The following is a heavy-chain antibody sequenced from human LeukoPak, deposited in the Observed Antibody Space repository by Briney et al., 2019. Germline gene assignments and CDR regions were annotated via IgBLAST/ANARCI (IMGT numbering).Heavy chain of an antibody. D-gene: IGHD3-16*02. J-gene: IGHJ4*02. CDR1: GGFISSSY. CDR2: IYYSGST. V-gene: IGHV4-59*08. CDR3: ARQTMITFGGVIVPAPYFDF. Sequence: PSETLSLTCTVSGGFISSSYWSWIRQPPGKGLEWIGYIYYSGSTNYNPSLKSRVTISVDTSKNQFSLKLSSVTAADTAVYYCARQTMITFGGVIVPAPYFDFWGQGTLVTVSS.